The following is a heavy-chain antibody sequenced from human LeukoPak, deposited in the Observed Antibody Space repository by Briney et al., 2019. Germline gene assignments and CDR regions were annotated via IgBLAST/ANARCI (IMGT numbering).Heavy chain of an antibody. Sequence: PGGSLRLSCAASGNYWMHWVRQAPGEGLVWVSHINSDGSWTSYADSVKVRFTISKDNAKNTVYLQMNSLRAEDTAVYYCVSFYETYWGRGTLVTVSS. D-gene: IGHD2/OR15-2a*01. CDR3: VSFYETY. J-gene: IGHJ4*02. V-gene: IGHV3-74*01. CDR2: INSDGSWT. CDR1: GNYW.